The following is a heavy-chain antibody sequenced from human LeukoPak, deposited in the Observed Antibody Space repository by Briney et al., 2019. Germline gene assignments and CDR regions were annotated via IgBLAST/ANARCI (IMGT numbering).Heavy chain of an antibody. CDR1: GYTFSAYC. CDR3: ARVLGSWGVRAYDAFDI. V-gene: IGHV1-2*02. J-gene: IGHJ3*02. D-gene: IGHD3-10*01. Sequence: GASVKVSCKASGYTFSAYCVYWVRQAPGQGLEWMGWINPNSGGTNYAQKFQGRVTMTRDTSISTAYMELSRLRSDDTAVYYCARVLGSWGVRAYDAFDIWGQGTMVTVSS. CDR2: INPNSGGT.